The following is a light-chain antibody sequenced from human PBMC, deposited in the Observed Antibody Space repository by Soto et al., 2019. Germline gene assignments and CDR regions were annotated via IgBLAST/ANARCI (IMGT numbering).Light chain of an antibody. CDR1: QSVSRS. Sequence: EIVLTQSPATLSLSPGEGATLSCRASQSVSRSLAWYQQKPGQAPRLLIYDASNRATGIPARFSGSGSGTDFTLTISSLEPEDFAVYYCHQYSSSPYTFGQGTKVEIK. CDR2: DAS. J-gene: IGKJ2*01. CDR3: HQYSSSPYT. V-gene: IGKV3-11*01.